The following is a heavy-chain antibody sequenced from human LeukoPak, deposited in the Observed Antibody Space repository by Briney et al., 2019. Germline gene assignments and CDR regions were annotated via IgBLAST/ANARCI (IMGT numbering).Heavy chain of an antibody. Sequence: AASVKVSCKASGYTFTSYAMHWVRQAPGQRLEWMGWINAGNGNTKYPQKFQGRVTITRDTSASTAYMELSSLRSEDTAVYYCARDRIAARLPSAWFDPWGQGTLVTVSS. J-gene: IGHJ5*02. CDR1: GYTFTSYA. D-gene: IGHD6-6*01. CDR2: INAGNGNT. V-gene: IGHV1-3*01. CDR3: ARDRIAARLPSAWFDP.